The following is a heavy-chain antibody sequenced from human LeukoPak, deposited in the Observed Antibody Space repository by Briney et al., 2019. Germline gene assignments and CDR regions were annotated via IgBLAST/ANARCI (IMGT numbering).Heavy chain of an antibody. J-gene: IGHJ4*02. V-gene: IGHV3-9*01. Sequence: LRLSCAVSGFTFDDYAMHWVRQVPGKGLEWVSGINWNSDSIGYADSVKGRFTTSRDNAKNSLYLQMNSLRAEDTAFYYCAINGGGDSGYGNFDYWGQGTLVTVSS. CDR1: GFTFDDYA. D-gene: IGHD5-12*01. CDR3: AINGGGDSGYGNFDY. CDR2: INWNSDSI.